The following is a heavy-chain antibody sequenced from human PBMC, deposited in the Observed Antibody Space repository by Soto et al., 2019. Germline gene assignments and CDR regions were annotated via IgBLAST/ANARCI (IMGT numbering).Heavy chain of an antibody. V-gene: IGHV4-59*01. CDR1: GGSISSYY. D-gene: IGHD3-16*01. J-gene: IGHJ6*02. CDR2: IYYSGST. Sequence: SETLSLTCTVSGGSISSYYWSWIRQPPGKGLEWIGYIYYSGSTNYNPSLKSRVTISVDTSKNQFSLKLSSVTAADTAVYYCASSAMEKGDYYYYYGMDVWGQGTTVTVSS. CDR3: ASSAMEKGDYYYYYGMDV.